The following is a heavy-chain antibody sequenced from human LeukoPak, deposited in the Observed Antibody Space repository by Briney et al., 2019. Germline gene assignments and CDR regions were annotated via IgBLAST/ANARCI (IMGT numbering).Heavy chain of an antibody. V-gene: IGHV3-53*05. J-gene: IGHJ4*02. CDR1: GFTVSSNY. CDR3: ARADSPLRAGAAFDY. CDR2: VYSGGST. D-gene: IGHD6-25*01. Sequence: GGSLRLSCAASGFTVSSNYMSWVRQAPGKGLEWVSVVYSGGSTYYADSVKGRFTISRDNSKNTLYLQMNSLTAEDTAIYYCARADSPLRAGAAFDYWGQGTLVTVSS.